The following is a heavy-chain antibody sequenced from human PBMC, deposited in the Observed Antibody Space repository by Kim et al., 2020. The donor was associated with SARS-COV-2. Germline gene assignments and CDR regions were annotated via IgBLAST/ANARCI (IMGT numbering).Heavy chain of an antibody. CDR3: AAVSDGVTHFDY. Sequence: GGSLRLSCAASGFTFSSYGMHWVRQAPGKGLEWVAVIWYDGSNKYYADSVKGRFTISRDNSKNTLYPQMNSLRAEDTAVYYCAAVSDGVTHFDYWGQGTLVTVSS. D-gene: IGHD1-20*01. CDR1: GFTFSSYG. V-gene: IGHV3-33*01. J-gene: IGHJ4*02. CDR2: IWYDGSNK.